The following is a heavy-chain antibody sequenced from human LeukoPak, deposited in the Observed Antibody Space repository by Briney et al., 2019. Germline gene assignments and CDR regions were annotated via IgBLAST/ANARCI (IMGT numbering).Heavy chain of an antibody. CDR1: GYTFDSYG. CDR2: IIPIFGTA. D-gene: IGHD2-8*01. Sequence: SVKVSCKASGYTFDSYGISWVRQAPGQGLEWMGGIIPIFGTANYAQKFQGRVTITTDESTSTAYMELSSLRSEDTAVYYCATHQGYCTNGVCQLDYWGQGTLVTVSS. V-gene: IGHV1-69*05. J-gene: IGHJ4*02. CDR3: ATHQGYCTNGVCQLDY.